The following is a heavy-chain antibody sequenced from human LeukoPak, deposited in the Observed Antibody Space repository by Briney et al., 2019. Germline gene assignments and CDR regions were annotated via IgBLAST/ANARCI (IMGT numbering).Heavy chain of an antibody. CDR2: INDDTP. J-gene: IGHJ5*02. D-gene: IGHD3-3*01. Sequence: GGSLRLSCAASGFTFDDYGMSWVRQAPGKGLEWVSAINDDTPYYTDSVKGRFTVSRDKSKDTLYLHLNSLRAEDTAIYYCAKEHDLWHKQGNWFDTWGQGVLVTVSS. V-gene: IGHV3-23*01. CDR1: GFTFDDYG. CDR3: AKEHDLWHKQGNWFDT.